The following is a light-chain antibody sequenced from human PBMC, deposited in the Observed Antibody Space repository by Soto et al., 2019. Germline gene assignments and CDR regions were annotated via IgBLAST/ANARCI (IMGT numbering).Light chain of an antibody. CDR2: SNN. Sequence: QSVLTQPPSASGTPGQRVTISCSGSSSNIGSNTVNWYQQLPGTAPKLLIYSNNQRPSGVPDRFSGSKSGTSASLAISGLQSEDEADYFCGSFSSTRIWLFGGGTKLTVL. J-gene: IGLJ3*02. CDR3: GSFSSTRIWL. V-gene: IGLV1-44*01. CDR1: SSNIGSNT.